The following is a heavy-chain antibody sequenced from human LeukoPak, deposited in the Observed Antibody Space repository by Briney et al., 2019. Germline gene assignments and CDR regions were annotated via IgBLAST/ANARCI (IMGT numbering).Heavy chain of an antibody. J-gene: IGHJ5*02. CDR2: MSGGGST. V-gene: IGHV3-23*01. CDR1: GFTFSCYA. Sequence: PGGSLRLSCAASGFTFSCYAMIWVRQAPGKGLECVSGMSGGGSTYYADSVKGRFTISRDNAKNSLYLQMNSLRAEDKAVYYCASDLLVAVAGNWFDPWGQGTLVTVSS. CDR3: ASDLLVAVAGNWFDP. D-gene: IGHD6-19*01.